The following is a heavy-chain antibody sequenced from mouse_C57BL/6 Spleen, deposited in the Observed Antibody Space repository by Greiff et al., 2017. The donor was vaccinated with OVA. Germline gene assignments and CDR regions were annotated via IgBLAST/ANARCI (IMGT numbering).Heavy chain of an antibody. CDR3: ARRATVVPFAY. CDR1: GYTFPSYW. J-gene: IGHJ3*01. D-gene: IGHD1-1*01. CDR2: IDPSDSYT. V-gene: IGHV1-69*01. Sequence: QVQLQQPGAELVMPGASVKLSCKASGYTFPSYWMHWVKQRPGQGLEWIGEIDPSDSYTNYNQKFKGKSTLTVDKSSSTAYMQLSSLTSEDSAVYYCARRATVVPFAYWGKGTLVTVSA.